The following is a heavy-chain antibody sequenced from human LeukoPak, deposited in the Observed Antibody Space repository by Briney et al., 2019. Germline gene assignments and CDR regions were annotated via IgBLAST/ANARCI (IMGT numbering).Heavy chain of an antibody. V-gene: IGHV3-23*01. Sequence: GGSLRLSCAASGFTFSSYAMSWVRQAPGKGLEWVSAISASGGSTYYADSVKGRFTISRDNSQNTLYLQVNSLRAEDTAVYYCAKGLVPAAIRVVDYWGQGTLVTVPS. J-gene: IGHJ4*02. CDR3: AKGLVPAAIRVVDY. D-gene: IGHD2-2*01. CDR1: GFTFSSYA. CDR2: ISASGGST.